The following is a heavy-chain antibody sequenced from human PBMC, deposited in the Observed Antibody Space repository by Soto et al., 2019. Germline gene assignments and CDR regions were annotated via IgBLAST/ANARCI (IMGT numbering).Heavy chain of an antibody. Sequence: PSETLSLPCTVSGDSISSHYWSWIRQPPGKGLEWIGFGSTKYNPSLKSRIRISVDTSKNQFSLNLTSATAADTAVYYSARVSTSASGSYYTLDYWGQGTLVTVSS. V-gene: IGHV4-59*11. J-gene: IGHJ4*02. CDR3: ARVSTSASGSYYTLDY. CDR2: GST. CDR1: GDSISSHY. D-gene: IGHD3-10*01.